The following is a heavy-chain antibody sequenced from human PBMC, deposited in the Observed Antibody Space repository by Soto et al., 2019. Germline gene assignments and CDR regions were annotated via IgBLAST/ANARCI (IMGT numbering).Heavy chain of an antibody. V-gene: IGHV4-59*01. Sequence: QVQLQESGPGLVKPSETLSLTCTVSGGSISGYYWSWIRQPPGKGLEWIGYIYYSGSTNYNPSLTSRVTMSVDTSNDQFSLRLSSVSAADTAVYFCARDADYGLIYWGQGALVTVSS. J-gene: IGHJ4*02. CDR3: ARDADYGLIY. CDR1: GGSISGYY. CDR2: IYYSGST. D-gene: IGHD4-17*01.